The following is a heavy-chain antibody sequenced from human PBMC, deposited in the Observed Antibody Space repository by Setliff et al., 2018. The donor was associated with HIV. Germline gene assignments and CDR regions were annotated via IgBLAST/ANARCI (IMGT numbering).Heavy chain of an antibody. V-gene: IGHV3-7*03. Sequence: GSLRLSCRASGFNFNTYWMSWVRQSPGKGLEFVANINRDGRETNHMDSVKGRFTISRDNAETSLYLQMNSLRVEDTAVYYCARDPGSSAFDMWGQGTMVTV. CDR2: INRDGRET. J-gene: IGHJ3*02. CDR1: GFNFNTYW. CDR3: ARDPGSSAFDM.